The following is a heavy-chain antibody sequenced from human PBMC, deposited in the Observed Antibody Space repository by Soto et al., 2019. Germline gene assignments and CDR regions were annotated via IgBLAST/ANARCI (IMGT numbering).Heavy chain of an antibody. CDR2: IYYSGST. J-gene: IGHJ4*02. CDR1: GGSISSYY. CDR3: ARDLGAYYFDY. D-gene: IGHD1-26*01. Sequence: PSETLSLTCTVSGGSISSYYWSWIRQPPGKGLEWIGYIYYSGSTNYNPSLKSRVTISVDTSKNQFSLKLSSVTAADTAVYYFARDLGAYYFDYWGQGTLVTVSS. V-gene: IGHV4-59*01.